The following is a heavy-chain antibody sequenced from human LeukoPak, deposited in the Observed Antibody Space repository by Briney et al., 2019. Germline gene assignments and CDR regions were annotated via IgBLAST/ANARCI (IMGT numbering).Heavy chain of an antibody. Sequence: SETLSLTCTVSGGSISRSSFFWDWIRQPPGQGLEWIAAIHYSGVTHYNPSLKSRVTISADPSRNQFSLKLNSVTATDTAVYYCARLGHCSGGGSCHHDYWGQGTLVTVSS. J-gene: IGHJ4*02. CDR3: ARLGHCSGGGSCHHDY. CDR1: GGSISRSSFF. CDR2: IHYSGVT. D-gene: IGHD2-15*01. V-gene: IGHV4-39*01.